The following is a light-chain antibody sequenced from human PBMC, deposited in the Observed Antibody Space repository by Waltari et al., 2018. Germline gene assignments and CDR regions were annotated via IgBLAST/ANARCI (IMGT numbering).Light chain of an antibody. CDR2: GAS. CDR3: QQYGSSPLFT. CDR1: QRVSSSY. V-gene: IGKV3-20*01. Sequence: EIVLTQSPGTLSLSPGERATLSCRASQRVSSSYLAWYQQKPGQAPRLPIYGASSRATGIPDRFSGSGSGTDFTLTISRLEPEDFAVYYCQQYGSSPLFTFGPGTKVDIK. J-gene: IGKJ3*01.